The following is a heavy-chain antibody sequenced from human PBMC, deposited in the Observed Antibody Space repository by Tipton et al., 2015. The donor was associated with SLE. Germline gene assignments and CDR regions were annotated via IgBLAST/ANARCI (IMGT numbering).Heavy chain of an antibody. Sequence: TLSLTCSVSGVSISRGSYFWTWIRQPAGKGLEWIGRVYSSGTTNYNSSLKSRVTISVDTSKNQFSLKLSSVTAADTAVYYCARDGGSSWSLDAFDTWGQGTMVTVSS. J-gene: IGHJ3*02. CDR3: ARDGGSSWSLDAFDT. D-gene: IGHD6-13*01. CDR1: GVSISRGSYF. V-gene: IGHV4-61*02. CDR2: VYSSGTT.